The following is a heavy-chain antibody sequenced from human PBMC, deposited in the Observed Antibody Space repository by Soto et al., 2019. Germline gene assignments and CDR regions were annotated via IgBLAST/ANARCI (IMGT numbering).Heavy chain of an antibody. V-gene: IGHV1-69*06. CDR1: GGTFSSYA. CDR3: ARSTVGEYYYDGMDV. Sequence: QVQLVQSGAEVKKPGSSVKVSCKASGGTFSSYAISWVRQAPGQGLEGMGGISPIFGTANYAQKFQGRVTITADKSTSTAYMELSSLRSEDTAVYYCARSTVGEYYYDGMDVWGQGTTVTVSS. J-gene: IGHJ6*02. CDR2: ISPIFGTA. D-gene: IGHD1-26*01.